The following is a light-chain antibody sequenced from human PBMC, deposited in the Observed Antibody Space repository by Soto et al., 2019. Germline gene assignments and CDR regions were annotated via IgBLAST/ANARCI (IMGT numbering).Light chain of an antibody. CDR1: NIGGKR. CDR3: HVWDSSSDHVV. CDR2: DDS. J-gene: IGLJ2*01. V-gene: IGLV3-21*02. Sequence: SYELTQPPSVTVAPGQTASITCGGNNIGGKRVNWYQQKPGQAPVVVVYDDSDRPSGIPERFSGSNSAHTATLTISRVEAGDEADYYCHVWDSSSDHVVFGGGTKVTVL.